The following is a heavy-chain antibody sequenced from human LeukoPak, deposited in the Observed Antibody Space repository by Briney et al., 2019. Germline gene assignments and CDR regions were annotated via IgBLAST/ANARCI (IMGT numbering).Heavy chain of an antibody. CDR1: GYTFTSYA. J-gene: IGHJ6*02. V-gene: IGHV1-3*01. D-gene: IGHD5-12*01. CDR2: INAGNGNA. Sequence: ASVKVSCKASGYTFTSYAMHWVRQAPGQRLEWMGWINAGNGNAKYSQKFQGRVTITRDTSASTAYMELSSLRFEDTAVYYCAREPTGGRGYSGYDLARGYYYYGMDVWGQGTTVTVSS. CDR3: AREPTGGRGYSGYDLARGYYYYGMDV.